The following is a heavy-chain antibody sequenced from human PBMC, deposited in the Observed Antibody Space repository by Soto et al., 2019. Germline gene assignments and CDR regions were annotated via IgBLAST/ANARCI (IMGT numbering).Heavy chain of an antibody. V-gene: IGHV4-30-4*01. CDR2: IYYSGST. CDR1: GGSISSGDYY. Sequence: SETLSLTCTVSGGSISSGDYYWSWIRQPPGKGLEWIGYIYYSGSTYYNPSLKSRVTISVDTSKNQFSLKLSSVTAADTAVYYWARGNGGTIYRDVGVHCSGGSCYYYGMDVWGQGTTVTVSS. J-gene: IGHJ6*02. CDR3: ARGNGGTIYRDVGVHCSGGSCYYYGMDV. D-gene: IGHD2-15*01.